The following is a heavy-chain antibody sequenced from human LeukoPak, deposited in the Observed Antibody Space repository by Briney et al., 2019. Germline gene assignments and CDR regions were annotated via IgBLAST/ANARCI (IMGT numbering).Heavy chain of an antibody. CDR1: GYTFISYA. CDR3: ARPLWFGESSHFDY. CDR2: INAGNGNT. D-gene: IGHD3-10*01. J-gene: IGHJ4*02. V-gene: IGHV1-3*01. Sequence: ASVKVSCKASGYTFISYAMHWVRQAPGQRLEWMGWINAGNGNTKYSQKFQDRVTITRDTSASTAYMELSSLRSEDTAVYYCARPLWFGESSHFDYWGQGTLVTVSS.